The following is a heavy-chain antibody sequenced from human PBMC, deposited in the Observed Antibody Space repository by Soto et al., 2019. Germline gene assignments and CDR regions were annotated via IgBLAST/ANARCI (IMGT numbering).Heavy chain of an antibody. V-gene: IGHV4-30-2*01. J-gene: IGHJ4*02. Sequence: SETLSLTCAVSGGSISSGGYSWSWIRQPPGKGLEWIGYIYHSGSTYYNPSLKSRVTISVDRSKNQFSLKLSSVTAADTAVYYCARGRVDSSYPPYYFDYWGQGTLVTVSS. CDR1: GGSISSGGYS. D-gene: IGHD6-6*01. CDR2: IYHSGST. CDR3: ARGRVDSSYPPYYFDY.